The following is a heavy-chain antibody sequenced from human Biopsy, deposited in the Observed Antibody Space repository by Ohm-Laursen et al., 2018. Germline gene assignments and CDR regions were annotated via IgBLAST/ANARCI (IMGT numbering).Heavy chain of an antibody. J-gene: IGHJ6*02. D-gene: IGHD6-19*01. CDR2: IYYSGST. Sequence: SDTLSLTCTVSGGSISRDYWSWIRQTPGKGLEWLGYIYYSGSTNYNPSLKSRVTISVDTSKNQFSLRLNSVTAADTAVYYCARATNSIGWPYYYFYGMDVWGQGTTVTVSS. CDR1: GGSISRDY. CDR3: ARATNSIGWPYYYFYGMDV. V-gene: IGHV4-59*07.